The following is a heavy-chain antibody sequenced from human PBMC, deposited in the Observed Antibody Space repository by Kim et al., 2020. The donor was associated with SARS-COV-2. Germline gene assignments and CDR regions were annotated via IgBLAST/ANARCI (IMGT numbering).Heavy chain of an antibody. J-gene: IGHJ4*02. CDR3: ARDGDGLSGTKDY. Sequence: YAQKLQGRVTMTTDTSTSTAYMELRSLRSDDTAVYYCARDGDGLSGTKDYWGQGTLVTVPS. V-gene: IGHV1-18*01. D-gene: IGHD1-26*01.